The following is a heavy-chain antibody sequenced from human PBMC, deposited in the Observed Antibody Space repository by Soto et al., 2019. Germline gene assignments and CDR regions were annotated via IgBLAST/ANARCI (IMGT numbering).Heavy chain of an antibody. CDR1: GGTFSSYA. Sequence: SVKVSCKASGGTFSSYAISWVRQAPGQGLEWMGGIIPIFGTANYAQKFQGRVTITADESTSTAYMELSSLRSEDTAVYYCARLPAAGMKAFYYYVMAVWGQGTTVTVSS. D-gene: IGHD6-13*01. CDR2: IIPIFGTA. V-gene: IGHV1-69*13. J-gene: IGHJ6*02. CDR3: ARLPAAGMKAFYYYVMAV.